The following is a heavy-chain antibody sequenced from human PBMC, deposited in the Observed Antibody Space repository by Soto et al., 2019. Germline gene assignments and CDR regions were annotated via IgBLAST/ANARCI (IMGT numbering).Heavy chain of an antibody. D-gene: IGHD6-13*01. CDR1: GFTFSDYY. J-gene: IGHJ6*02. V-gene: IGHV3-11*01. CDR2: ISSSGSTI. CDR3: ARDRSGSSWSQGGMDV. Sequence: PGGSLRLSCAASGFTFSDYYMSWIRQAPGKGLEWVSYISSSGSTIYYADSVRGRFTISRDNAKNSLYLQMNSLRAEDTAVYYCARDRSGSSWSQGGMDVWGQGTTVTVSS.